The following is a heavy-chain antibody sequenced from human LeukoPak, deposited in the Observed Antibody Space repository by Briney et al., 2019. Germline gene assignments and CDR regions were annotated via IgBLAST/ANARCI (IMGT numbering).Heavy chain of an antibody. V-gene: IGHV4-4*07. D-gene: IGHD6-6*01. Sequence: PSETLSLTCTVSGGSISSYYWSWIRQPPGKGLEWIGRIYTSGSTNYNPSLKSRVTMSVDTSKNQLSLKLSSVTAADTAVYYCARVIYSSSSMSVDGFDIWGQGTMVTVSS. CDR2: IYTSGST. CDR3: ARVIYSSSSMSVDGFDI. CDR1: GGSISSYY. J-gene: IGHJ3*02.